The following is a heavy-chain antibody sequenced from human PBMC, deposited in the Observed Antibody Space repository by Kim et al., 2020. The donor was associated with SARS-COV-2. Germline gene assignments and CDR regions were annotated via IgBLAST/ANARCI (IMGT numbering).Heavy chain of an antibody. Sequence: GGSLRPSCAASGFTFSSYWMSWVHQAPGKGLEWVANIKQDGSEKYYVDSVKGRFTISRDNAKNSLYLQMNSLRAEDTAVYYCARGADILTGYYNGFGRYFDYWGQGTLVTVSS. J-gene: IGHJ4*02. V-gene: IGHV3-7*01. CDR1: GFTFSSYW. CDR3: ARGADILTGYYNGFGRYFDY. CDR2: IKQDGSEK. D-gene: IGHD3-9*01.